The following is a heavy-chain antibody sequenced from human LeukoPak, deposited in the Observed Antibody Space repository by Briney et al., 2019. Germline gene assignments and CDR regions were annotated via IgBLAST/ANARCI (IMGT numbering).Heavy chain of an antibody. Sequence: GASVKVSCKASGYTFTGYYMHWVRQAPGQGLEWMGWINPNSGGTNYAQKFQGRATMTRDTSISTAYMELSRLRSDDTAVYYCARSTGGIAARPVDYWGQGTLVTVSS. D-gene: IGHD6-6*01. CDR3: ARSTGGIAARPVDY. CDR2: INPNSGGT. J-gene: IGHJ4*02. CDR1: GYTFTGYY. V-gene: IGHV1-2*02.